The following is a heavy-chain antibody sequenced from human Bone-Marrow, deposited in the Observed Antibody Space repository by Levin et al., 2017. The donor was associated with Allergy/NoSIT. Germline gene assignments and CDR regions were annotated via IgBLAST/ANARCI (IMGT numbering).Heavy chain of an antibody. Sequence: GGSLRLSCAASGFTVSSNYMSWVRQAPGKGLEWVSVIYSGGSTYYADSVKGRFSISRDNSKNTLYLQMISLRAEDTAVYYCARDSSLWFARVFDPWGQGTLVTVSS. CDR2: IYSGGST. V-gene: IGHV3-66*01. CDR3: ARDSSLWFARVFDP. CDR1: GFTVSSNY. D-gene: IGHD5-18*01. J-gene: IGHJ5*02.